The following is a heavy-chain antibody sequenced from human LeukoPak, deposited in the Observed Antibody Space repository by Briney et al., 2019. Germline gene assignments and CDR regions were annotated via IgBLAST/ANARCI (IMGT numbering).Heavy chain of an antibody. CDR2: IYYSGST. Sequence: PSETLSLTCTVSGGSISSYYWSWIRQPPGKGLKWIGYIYYSGSTNYNPSLKSRVTISVDKSKNQFSLKLSSVTAADTAVYYCARGVAAAGYYYYGMDVWGQVTTVTVSS. J-gene: IGHJ6*02. V-gene: IGHV4-59*12. D-gene: IGHD6-13*01. CDR3: ARGVAAAGYYYYGMDV. CDR1: GGSISSYY.